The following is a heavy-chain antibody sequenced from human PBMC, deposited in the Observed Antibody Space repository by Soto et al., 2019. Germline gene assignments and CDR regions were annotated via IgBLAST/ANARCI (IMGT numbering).Heavy chain of an antibody. Sequence: PGGSLRLSCAASGFTVRNYQMNWVRQAPGKGLEWVSVTYSGGVTYYPDSVKGRFTISRDNSKNTLYLQMNSLRAEDTAVYYCAKARGAMVRGAAFFFDYWGQRTLVIVS. CDR2: TYSGGVT. D-gene: IGHD3-10*01. V-gene: IGHV3-53*01. CDR1: GFTVRNYQ. J-gene: IGHJ4*02. CDR3: AKARGAMVRGAAFFFDY.